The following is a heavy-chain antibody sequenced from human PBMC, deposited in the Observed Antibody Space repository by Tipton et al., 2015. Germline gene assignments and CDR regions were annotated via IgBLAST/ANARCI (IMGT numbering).Heavy chain of an antibody. J-gene: IGHJ6*02. CDR3: ARENMISCGGVLTPTYGMDV. Sequence: QSGAEVKKPGASVKVSCKASGYTFTSYGINWVRQATGQGLEWMGWMNPNSGNTGYTQKFQGRVTMTRNTSISTAYMELSSLRSEDTAVYYCARENMISCGGVLTPTYGMDVWGQGTTVTVSS. CDR2: MNPNSGNT. CDR1: GYTFTSYG. D-gene: IGHD3-16*01. V-gene: IGHV1-8*01.